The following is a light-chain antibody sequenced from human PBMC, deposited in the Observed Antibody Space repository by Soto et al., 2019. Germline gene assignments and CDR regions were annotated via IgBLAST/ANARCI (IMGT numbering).Light chain of an antibody. V-gene: IGKV1-39*01. Sequence: DIQMTQSPSSLSASVGDRVTITCRASQSISSNLNWYQQKPGKAPKLLIYAASNLQSGVPSTFSGSGSGTDFTLTISSPQPEDFATYYCQQSHSIPWTFGQGTKVDIK. CDR3: QQSHSIPWT. CDR2: AAS. J-gene: IGKJ1*01. CDR1: QSISSN.